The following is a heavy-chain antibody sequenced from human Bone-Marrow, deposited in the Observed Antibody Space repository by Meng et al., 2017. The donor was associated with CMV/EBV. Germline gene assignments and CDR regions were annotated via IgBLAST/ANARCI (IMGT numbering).Heavy chain of an antibody. V-gene: IGHV4-34*01. CDR3: ARGKLLWFGEFPWFDP. J-gene: IGHJ5*02. CDR1: GGSFSCYY. Sequence: YGGSFSCYYWSWIRQPPGKGLEWIGEINHSGSTNYNPSLKSRVTISVDTSKNQFSLKLSSVTAADTAVYYCARGKLLWFGEFPWFDPWGQGTLVTVSS. CDR2: INHSGST. D-gene: IGHD3-10*01.